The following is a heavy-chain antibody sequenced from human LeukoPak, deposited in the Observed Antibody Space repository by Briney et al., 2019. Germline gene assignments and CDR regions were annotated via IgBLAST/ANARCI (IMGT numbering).Heavy chain of an antibody. Sequence: GASVKVSCKASGYTFTSYGISWVRQAPGQGLEWMGWISAYNGNTNYAQKLQGRVTMATDTSTSTAYMELRSLRSDDTAVYYCARPSVGEADDAFDIWGQGTMVTVSS. D-gene: IGHD3-16*01. CDR3: ARPSVGEADDAFDI. CDR2: ISAYNGNT. J-gene: IGHJ3*02. CDR1: GYTFTSYG. V-gene: IGHV1-18*01.